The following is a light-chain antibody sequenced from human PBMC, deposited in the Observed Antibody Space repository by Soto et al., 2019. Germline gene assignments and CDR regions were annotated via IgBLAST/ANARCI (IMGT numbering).Light chain of an antibody. V-gene: IGKV1-5*03. CDR2: KAS. CDR1: QSISAW. CDR3: QQYITDSRT. Sequence: DIQMTQSPSTLSASVGDRVSINCRASQSISAWLAWYQQKPGKAPRLLIYKASTLEIGVPSRFSGSGSGTEFTLTISSLQHDDFATYYCQQYITDSRTFGQGTKVDIK. J-gene: IGKJ1*01.